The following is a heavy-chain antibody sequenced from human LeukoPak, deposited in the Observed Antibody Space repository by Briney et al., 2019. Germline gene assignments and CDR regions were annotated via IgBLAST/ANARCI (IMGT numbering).Heavy chain of an antibody. V-gene: IGHV3-30*02. CDR2: IRYDGSNK. CDR3: AKARRWDLLYAFDI. J-gene: IGHJ3*02. CDR1: GFTFSSYG. Sequence: GGSLRLSCAASGFTFSSYGMHWVRQAPGKGLEWVAFIRYDGSNKYYADSVKGRFTISRDNSKNTLYLQMNSLRAEDTAVYYCAKARRWDLLYAFDIWGQGTMVTVSS. D-gene: IGHD1-26*01.